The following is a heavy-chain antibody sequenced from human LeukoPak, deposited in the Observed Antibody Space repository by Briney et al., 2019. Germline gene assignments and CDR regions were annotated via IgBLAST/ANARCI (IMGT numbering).Heavy chain of an antibody. CDR2: IYPRDSDT. CDR3: ARRRDGYTHFDY. V-gene: IGHV5-51*01. Sequence: GESLKISCQGSGYSFTDYWIGRVRQMPGKGLDWMGIIYPRDSDTRYSPSFQGQVTISADKSINTAYLQWSSLKASDTAMYYCARRRDGYTHFDYWGQGTLVTVSS. CDR1: GYSFTDYW. J-gene: IGHJ4*02. D-gene: IGHD5-24*01.